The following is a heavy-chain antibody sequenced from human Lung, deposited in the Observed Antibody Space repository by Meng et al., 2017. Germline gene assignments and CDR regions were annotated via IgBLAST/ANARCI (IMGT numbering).Heavy chain of an antibody. CDR3: ARDCCSENEPIDH. Sequence: GESLKISCRTSGFTFTSYGMGWVRQAPGKGLEWVATISNNGDTHYADSMTGRFIISRDDSRNTLYLHVSSLRVEDTAMYYCARDCCSENEPIDHWGQGALVTVSS. CDR2: ISNNGDT. CDR1: GFTFTSYG. J-gene: IGHJ4*02. V-gene: IGHV3-23*01. D-gene: IGHD2-15*01.